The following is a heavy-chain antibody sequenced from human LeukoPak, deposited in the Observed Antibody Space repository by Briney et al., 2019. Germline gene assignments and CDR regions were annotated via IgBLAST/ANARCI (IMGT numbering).Heavy chain of an antibody. D-gene: IGHD4-11*01. V-gene: IGHV1-18*01. Sequence: GASVKVSCKASGYTFTSYAMNWVRQAPGQGLEWMGWISAYNGNTNYAQKLQGRVTMTTDTSTSTAYMELRSLRSDDTAVYYCARSDMGGHDYSNDYFDYWGQGTLVTVSS. CDR3: ARSDMGGHDYSNDYFDY. CDR2: ISAYNGNT. J-gene: IGHJ4*02. CDR1: GYTFTSYA.